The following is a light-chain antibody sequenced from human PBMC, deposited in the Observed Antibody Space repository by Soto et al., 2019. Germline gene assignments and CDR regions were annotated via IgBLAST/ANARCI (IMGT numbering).Light chain of an antibody. CDR3: AAWDVSLVV. CDR2: SDN. CDR1: SSNIGTNT. Sequence: QSVLTQPPSASGTPGQRVTISCSGSSSNIGTNTVIWYQQLPGAAPKLLIYSDNQRPSGVPDRFSGSKSGTSASLVISGRQSEDEADYYCAAWDVSLVVFGGGTQLTVL. V-gene: IGLV1-44*01. J-gene: IGLJ2*01.